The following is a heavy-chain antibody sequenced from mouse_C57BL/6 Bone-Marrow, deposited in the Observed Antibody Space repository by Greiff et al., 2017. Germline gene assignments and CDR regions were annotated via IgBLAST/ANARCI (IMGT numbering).Heavy chain of an antibody. Sequence: QVQLQQPGAELVKPGASVKMSCKASGYTFTSYWITWVKQRPGQGLEWIGDIDPGSGSTNYNEKFKSKATLTVDTSSSTAYMQLSSLTSEDSAVYYCSRPYYSNYWYFDVWGTGTTVTVSA. CDR3: SRPYYSNYWYFDV. CDR1: GYTFTSYW. J-gene: IGHJ1*03. D-gene: IGHD2-5*01. CDR2: IDPGSGST. V-gene: IGHV1-55*01.